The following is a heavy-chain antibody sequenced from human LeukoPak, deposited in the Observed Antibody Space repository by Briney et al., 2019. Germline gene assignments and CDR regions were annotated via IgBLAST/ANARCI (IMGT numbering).Heavy chain of an antibody. D-gene: IGHD6-19*01. V-gene: IGHV3-53*01. CDR2: IYSGGDT. CDR3: ARDGSSSGWYYFDY. J-gene: IGHJ4*02. Sequence: PGGSLRLSCAASGFTVSSNYMSWVRQAPGKGLEWVSVIYSGGDTYYADSVEGRFTISRDSSKNTLYLQMHSLRAEDTAVYYCARDGSSSGWYYFDYWGQGTLVTVSS. CDR1: GFTVSSNY.